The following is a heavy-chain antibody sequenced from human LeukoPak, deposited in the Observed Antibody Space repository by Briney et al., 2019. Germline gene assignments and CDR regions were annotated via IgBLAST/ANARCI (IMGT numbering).Heavy chain of an antibody. V-gene: IGHV3-30*02. CDR2: IRYDATNT. CDR3: VKTTSSGLRSYYYMDV. J-gene: IGHJ6*03. Sequence: PGGSLRLSCAASGFNFFNYGMHWVRQTPGKGLEWVAFIRYDATNTHYADSVEGRFTISRDNSKSTLYLQMNSLSAEDTAVYYCVKTTSSGLRSYYYMDVWGKGTTVTISS. D-gene: IGHD3-22*01. CDR1: GFNFFNYG.